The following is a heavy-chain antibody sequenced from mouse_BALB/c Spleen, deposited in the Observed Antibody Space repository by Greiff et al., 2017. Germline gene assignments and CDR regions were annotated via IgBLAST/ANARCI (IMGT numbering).Heavy chain of an antibody. J-gene: IGHJ2*01. Sequence: EVQGVESGGGLVQPGGSRKLSCAASGFTFSSFGMHWVRQAPEKGLEWVAYISSGSSTIYYADTVKGRFTISRDNPKNTLFLQMTSLRSEDTAMYYCARSVVATDYFDYWGQGTTLTVSS. CDR3: ARSVVATDYFDY. D-gene: IGHD1-1*01. CDR1: GFTFSSFG. CDR2: ISSGSSTI. V-gene: IGHV5-17*02.